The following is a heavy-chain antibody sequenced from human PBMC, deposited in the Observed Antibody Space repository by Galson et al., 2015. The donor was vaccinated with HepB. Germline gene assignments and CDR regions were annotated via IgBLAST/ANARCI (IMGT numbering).Heavy chain of an antibody. Sequence: TYYRSKWYNDYAVSVKSRITINPDTSKNQFSLQLNSVTPEDTAVYYCARDRWGTADYWGQGTLVTVSS. CDR2: TYYRSKWYN. D-gene: IGHD3-16*01. CDR3: ARDRWGTADY. V-gene: IGHV6-1*01. J-gene: IGHJ4*02.